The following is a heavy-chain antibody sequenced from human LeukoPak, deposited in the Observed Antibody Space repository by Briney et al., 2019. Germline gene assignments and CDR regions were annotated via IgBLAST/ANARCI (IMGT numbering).Heavy chain of an antibody. CDR2: ITPKSGGT. D-gene: IGHD3-10*01. V-gene: IGHV1-2*02. CDR1: GYTFSGYY. Sequence: ASVKVSCKASGYTFSGYYMHWVRQAPGKGLEWMGWITPKSGGTNYAQNFQGRVTITRDTPISTAYRELSRLRSDDTAVYYCAIASASWFSNFDYWGQGTLVTVSS. CDR3: AIASASWFSNFDY. J-gene: IGHJ4*02.